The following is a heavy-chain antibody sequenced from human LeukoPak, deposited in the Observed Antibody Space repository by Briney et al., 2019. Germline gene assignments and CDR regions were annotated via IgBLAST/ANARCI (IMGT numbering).Heavy chain of an antibody. J-gene: IGHJ4*02. CDR2: MKPNIGNT. CDR1: GYTFTSYD. D-gene: IGHD3-16*01. CDR3: ARKGETSNTDY. Sequence: GASVKVSCXASGYTFTSYDINWVRRATGQGLEWMGWMKPNIGNTGYAQKFQGRVTMTTNTSISTAYMELSSLRSEDTAVYYCARKGETSNTDYWGQGTLVTVSS. V-gene: IGHV1-8*01.